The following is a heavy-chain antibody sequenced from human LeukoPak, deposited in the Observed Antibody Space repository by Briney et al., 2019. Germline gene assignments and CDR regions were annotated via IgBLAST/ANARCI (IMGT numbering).Heavy chain of an antibody. V-gene: IGHV4-30-2*01. CDR2: VFHTGST. CDR1: GDSISSGAYS. Sequence: SQTLSLTCVVSGDSISSGAYSWSWIRQPPGKGLEWIGYVFHTGSTFYNPSLKSRLTISVDNSKNQFSLRLSSVTAADTAVYYCARELWFANAPGSWLDPWGQGTLVTVSS. J-gene: IGHJ5*02. D-gene: IGHD3-10*01. CDR3: ARELWFANAPGSWLDP.